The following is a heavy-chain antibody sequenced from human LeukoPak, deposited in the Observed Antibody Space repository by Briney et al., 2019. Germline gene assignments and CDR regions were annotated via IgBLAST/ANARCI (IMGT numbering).Heavy chain of an antibody. J-gene: IGHJ6*02. CDR2: FDPEDGET. V-gene: IGHV1-24*01. CDR1: GYTLTELS. Sequence: ASVKVSCKVSGYTLTELSMHWVRQAPGKGLEWMGGFDPEDGETIYAQKFQGRVTMTEDTSTDTAYMELRSLRSDDTAVYYCARDHPYSSSWYELHYYYGMDVWGQGTTVTVSS. D-gene: IGHD6-13*01. CDR3: ARDHPYSSSWYELHYYYGMDV.